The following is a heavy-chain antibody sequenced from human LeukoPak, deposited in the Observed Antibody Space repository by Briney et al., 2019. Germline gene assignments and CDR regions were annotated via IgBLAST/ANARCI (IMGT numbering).Heavy chain of an antibody. Sequence: SETLPLTCAVYGGSFSGYYWSWLRQPPGKGLEWIGEINHSGSTNYNPSLKSRVTISVDTSKNQFSLKLSSVTAADTAVYYCARGRRFGELFGYWGQGTLVTVSS. D-gene: IGHD3-10*01. CDR2: INHSGST. V-gene: IGHV4-34*01. CDR1: GGSFSGYY. J-gene: IGHJ4*02. CDR3: ARGRRFGELFGY.